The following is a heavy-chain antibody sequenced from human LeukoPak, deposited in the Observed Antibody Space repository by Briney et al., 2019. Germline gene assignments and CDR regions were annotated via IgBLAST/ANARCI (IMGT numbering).Heavy chain of an antibody. CDR3: ATVDPWELSPQGTFDI. CDR2: FDPEDGET. CDR1: GGTFSSYA. D-gene: IGHD1-26*01. V-gene: IGHV1-24*01. J-gene: IGHJ3*02. Sequence: GASVKVSCKASGGTFSSYAISWVRQAPGKGLEWMGGFDPEDGETIYAQKFQGRVTMTEDTSTDTAYMELSSLRSEDTAVYYCATVDPWELSPQGTFDIWGQGTMVTVSS.